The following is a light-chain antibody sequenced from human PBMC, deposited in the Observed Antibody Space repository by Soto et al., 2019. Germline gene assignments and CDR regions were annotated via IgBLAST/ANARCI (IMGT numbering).Light chain of an antibody. CDR3: QQYNNSPT. Sequence: EIVMTQSPATLSVSPGERATLSCRASQSVSSNLAWYQQKPGQAPRLLIYGASTRATGIPARFSGSGSGTEFTLTISSLHSEYFAVYYCQQYNNSPTFGQGTRLEIK. V-gene: IGKV3-15*01. J-gene: IGKJ5*01. CDR2: GAS. CDR1: QSVSSN.